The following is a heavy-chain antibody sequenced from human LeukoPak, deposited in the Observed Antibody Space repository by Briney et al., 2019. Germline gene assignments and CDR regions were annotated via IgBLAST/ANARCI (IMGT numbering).Heavy chain of an antibody. CDR1: GGSFSGYY. CDR3: ARKEQWLPHDAFDI. V-gene: IGHV4-34*01. J-gene: IGHJ3*02. CDR2: INHSGST. Sequence: KPSETLSLTCAVYGGSFSGYYWSWIRQPPGKGLEWSGEINHSGSTNYNPSLKSRVTISVDTSKNQFSLKLSSVTAADTAVYYCARKEQWLPHDAFDIWGQGTMVTVSS. D-gene: IGHD6-19*01.